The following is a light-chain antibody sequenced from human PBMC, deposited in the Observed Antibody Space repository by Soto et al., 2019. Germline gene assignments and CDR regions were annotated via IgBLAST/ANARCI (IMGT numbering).Light chain of an antibody. J-gene: IGKJ5*01. CDR1: QDIRGA. Sequence: AIQLTQSPSSLSASVGDRVTITCRASQDIRGALAWYQQKPGKVPKLLIYDASSLESGVPSRFSGSGSGTDFTLTISSLQPEDFATYYCQQFNTYPITFGQGTRLEIK. CDR2: DAS. CDR3: QQFNTYPIT. V-gene: IGKV1-13*02.